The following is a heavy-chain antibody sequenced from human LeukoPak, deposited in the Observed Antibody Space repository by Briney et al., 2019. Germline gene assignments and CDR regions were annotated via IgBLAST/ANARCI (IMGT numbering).Heavy chain of an antibody. D-gene: IGHD6-13*01. CDR2: INHSGST. Sequence: SETLSLTCAVYGGSFSGYYWSWIRQPPGKGLEWIGEINHSGSTNYNPSLKSRVTTSVDTSKNQFSLKLSSVTAADTAVYYCAREQQLGLNWFDPWGQGTLVTVSS. J-gene: IGHJ5*02. CDR1: GGSFSGYY. V-gene: IGHV4-34*01. CDR3: AREQQLGLNWFDP.